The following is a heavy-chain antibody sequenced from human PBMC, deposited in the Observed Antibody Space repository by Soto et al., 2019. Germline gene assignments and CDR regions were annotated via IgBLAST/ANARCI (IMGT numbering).Heavy chain of an antibody. CDR1: GFTFSSYD. D-gene: IGHD5-18*01. CDR2: IGTAGDT. V-gene: IGHV3-13*01. CDR3: ARVNGIQLYDY. Sequence: PGESLKISCAASGFTFSSYDMHWVRQATGKGLEWVSAIGTAGDTYYPGSVKGRFTISRENAKNSLYLQMNSLRAEDTAVYYCARVNGIQLYDYWGQGTLVTVSS. J-gene: IGHJ4*02.